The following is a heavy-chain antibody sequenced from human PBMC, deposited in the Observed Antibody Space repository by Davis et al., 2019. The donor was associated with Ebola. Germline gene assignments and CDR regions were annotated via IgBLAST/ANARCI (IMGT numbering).Heavy chain of an antibody. D-gene: IGHD2-2*02. V-gene: IGHV4-4*07. CDR1: GGSISSYY. Sequence: PSETLSLTCTVSGGSISSYYWSWIRQPAGKGLEWIGRIYTSGSTNYNPSLKSRVTMSVDTSKNQFSLKLSSVTAADTAVYYCARGWDIVVVPAAIRNDAFDIWGQGTMVTVSS. CDR3: ARGWDIVVVPAAIRNDAFDI. CDR2: IYTSGST. J-gene: IGHJ3*02.